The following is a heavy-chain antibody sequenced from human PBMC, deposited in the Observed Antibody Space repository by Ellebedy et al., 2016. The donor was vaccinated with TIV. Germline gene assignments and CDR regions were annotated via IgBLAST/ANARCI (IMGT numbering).Heavy chain of an antibody. CDR2: IDSSGSYI. J-gene: IGHJ5*02. D-gene: IGHD3-16*01. CDR3: ARGVGGTSLNWFDP. Sequence: GGSLRLSXAASESSFSGYTMNWVRQAPGKGLEWVSSIDSSGSYIYYADSVKGRFTISRDNAKNSLYLQMNSLRADDTAVYYCARGVGGTSLNWFDPWGQGTPVTVSS. V-gene: IGHV3-21*01. CDR1: ESSFSGYT.